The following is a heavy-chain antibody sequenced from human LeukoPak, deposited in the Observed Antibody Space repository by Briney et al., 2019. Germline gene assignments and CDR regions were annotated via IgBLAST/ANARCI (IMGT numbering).Heavy chain of an antibody. Sequence: GGSLRLSCAASGFTFSSYSMNWVRQAPGKGLEWVSSISSSSSYIYYADSVKGRFTISRDNAKNSLYLQMNSLRAEDTAVYYCARSSAWVNPFDYWDQGTLVTVSS. CDR2: ISSSSSYI. CDR1: GFTFSSYS. J-gene: IGHJ4*02. V-gene: IGHV3-21*01. CDR3: ARSSAWVNPFDY. D-gene: IGHD6-6*01.